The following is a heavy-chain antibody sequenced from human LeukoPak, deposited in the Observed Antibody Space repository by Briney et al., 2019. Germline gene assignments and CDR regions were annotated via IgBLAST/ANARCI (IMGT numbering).Heavy chain of an antibody. CDR3: ARGLRYYDILTGYSSGEYFDY. J-gene: IGHJ4*02. D-gene: IGHD3-9*01. CDR2: IYYSGST. Sequence: SETLSLTCTVSGGSISSGGYYWSWIRQHPGKGLEWIGYIYYSGSTYYNPSLKSRVTISVDTSKNQFSLKLSSVTAADTAVYYCARGLRYYDILTGYSSGEYFDYWGQGTLVTVSS. CDR1: GGSISSGGYY. V-gene: IGHV4-31*03.